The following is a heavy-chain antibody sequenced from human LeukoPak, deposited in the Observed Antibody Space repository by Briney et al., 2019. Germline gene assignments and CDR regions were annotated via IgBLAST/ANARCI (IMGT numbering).Heavy chain of an antibody. D-gene: IGHD5-18*01. CDR1: GLTVSNHW. J-gene: IGHJ4*02. CDR2: IREERGQE. CDR3: ARGGYSYGYVY. V-gene: IGHV3-7*04. Sequence: GGSLRLSCVASGLTVSNHWMSWVRQAPGKGLEWVANIREERGQEYYVDSVKGRFTISKNSAKNSLYLQMNSLRAEDTAVYYCARGGYSYGYVYWGQGTLVTVSS.